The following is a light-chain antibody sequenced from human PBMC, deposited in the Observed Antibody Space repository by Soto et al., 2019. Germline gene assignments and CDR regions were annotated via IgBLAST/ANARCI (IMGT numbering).Light chain of an antibody. Sequence: QSVLTQPPSVSGAPGQRVTISCTGSSSNIGAGYDVHWYQQLPGTAPKLLIYGNSNRPSGVPDRFSGSKSGTSASLAINWLQAEDEADYYCQSYDSSLSGYVFGTGTKVTLL. CDR3: QSYDSSLSGYV. CDR2: GNS. V-gene: IGLV1-40*01. CDR1: SSNIGAGYD. J-gene: IGLJ1*01.